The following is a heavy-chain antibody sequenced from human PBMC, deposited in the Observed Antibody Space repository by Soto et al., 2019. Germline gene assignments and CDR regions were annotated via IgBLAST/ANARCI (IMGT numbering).Heavy chain of an antibody. CDR2: VFRSGST. D-gene: IGHD2-21*01. V-gene: IGHV4-39*01. Sequence: SETLSLTCAVSGGSIRSSNYFWGWVRQPPGRGPEWIGSVFRSGSTYYNPSLKSRVTISVDTSKNQFSLKLSSVTAADTAVYYCATSEFHWGQGTLVTVSS. CDR3: ATSEFH. CDR1: GGSIRSSNYF. J-gene: IGHJ4*02.